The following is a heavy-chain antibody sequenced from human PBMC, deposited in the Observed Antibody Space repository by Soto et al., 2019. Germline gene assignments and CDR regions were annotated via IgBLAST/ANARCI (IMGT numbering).Heavy chain of an antibody. V-gene: IGHV3-33*01. CDR3: ARDSPTYYDSSGYHWDGMDV. Sequence: QVQLVESGGGVIQAGRSLRLSCAASGFTFSSYGMHWVRQAPGKGLEWVAVIWYDGSNKYYADSVKGRFTISRDNSKNTLYLQMNSLRAEDTAVYYCARDSPTYYDSSGYHWDGMDVWGQGTTVTVSS. J-gene: IGHJ6*02. CDR1: GFTFSSYG. D-gene: IGHD3-22*01. CDR2: IWYDGSNK.